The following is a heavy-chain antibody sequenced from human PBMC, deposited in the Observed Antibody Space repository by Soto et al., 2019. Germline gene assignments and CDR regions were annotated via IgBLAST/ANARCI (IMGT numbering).Heavy chain of an antibody. Sequence: QVQLVQSGGEVKKPGASVRVSCKASGYIFKNYDISWVRQAPGQGLERMGWISGENGNTNYAQKFRGRVTMTTDTSTSTAYMELRSLTSDDTAVYYCAREWNYFDYWGQGTLVSVSS. CDR2: ISGENGNT. CDR1: GYIFKNYD. CDR3: AREWNYFDY. J-gene: IGHJ4*02. V-gene: IGHV1-18*01. D-gene: IGHD1-1*01.